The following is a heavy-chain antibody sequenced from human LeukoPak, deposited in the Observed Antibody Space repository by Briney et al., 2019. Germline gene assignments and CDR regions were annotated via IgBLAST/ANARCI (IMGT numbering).Heavy chain of an antibody. Sequence: GGSLRLSCAASGFTFSTYSMNWVRQAPGKGLEWVAFISGGGSYIYYAESVKGRFTISRDNAKNSLYLQMNSRRAEDTAIYYCARDRVASGRFGEVASWGQGTLVTVSS. D-gene: IGHD3-10*01. V-gene: IGHV3-21*01. CDR3: ARDRVASGRFGEVAS. J-gene: IGHJ5*02. CDR2: ISGGGSYI. CDR1: GFTFSTYS.